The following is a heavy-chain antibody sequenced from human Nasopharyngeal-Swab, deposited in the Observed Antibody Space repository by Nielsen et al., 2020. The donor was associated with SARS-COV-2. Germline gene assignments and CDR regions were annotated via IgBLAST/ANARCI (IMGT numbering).Heavy chain of an antibody. Sequence: ASVKVSCKASGYTFTSYAIHWVRQAPGQRLEWMGWINAGNGNTKYSQKFQGRVTITRDTSASTAYMELSSLRSEDTAVYYCARPLVPAALHYYYYGMDVWGQGTTVTVSS. CDR2: INAGNGNT. V-gene: IGHV1-3*01. CDR3: ARPLVPAALHYYYYGMDV. CDR1: GYTFTSYA. D-gene: IGHD2-2*01. J-gene: IGHJ6*02.